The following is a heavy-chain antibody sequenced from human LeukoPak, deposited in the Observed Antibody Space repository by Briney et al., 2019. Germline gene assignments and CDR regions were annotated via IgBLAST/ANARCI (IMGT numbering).Heavy chain of an antibody. Sequence: PGTSLRLSCEASGFAFSSYAMHWVRQAPGKGLQWVTFIRYDGNSESYADSVKGRFIISRDNSKNTLYLQMNSLRAEDTALYFCAKDLTYTSQGGSDSWGQGTLVIVSS. D-gene: IGHD3-16*01. CDR2: IRYDGNSE. J-gene: IGHJ4*02. V-gene: IGHV3-30*02. CDR3: AKDLTYTSQGGSDS. CDR1: GFAFSSYA.